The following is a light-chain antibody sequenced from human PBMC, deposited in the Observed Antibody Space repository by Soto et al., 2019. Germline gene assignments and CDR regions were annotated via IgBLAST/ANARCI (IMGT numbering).Light chain of an antibody. J-gene: IGLJ1*01. CDR3: ASYAGSSIYV. CDR2: EGS. Sequence: QSVLTQPASVSGSPGQSITISCTGTSSDVGSYNLVSWYQQHPGKAPKLMIYEGSKRPSGVSNRFSGSKSGNTASLTISGLQVEDEADYYCASYAGSSIYVFGTGTKLTVL. V-gene: IGLV2-23*01. CDR1: SSDVGSYNL.